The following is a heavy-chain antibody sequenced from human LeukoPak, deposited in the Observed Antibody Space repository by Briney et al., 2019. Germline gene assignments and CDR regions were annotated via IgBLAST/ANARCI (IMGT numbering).Heavy chain of an antibody. D-gene: IGHD6-19*01. J-gene: IGHJ4*02. CDR2: ISGSGGST. CDR1: GFTFSSYA. V-gene: IGHV3-23*01. Sequence: GGSLRLSCAASGFTFSSYAMSWVRQAPGKGLEWVSAISGSGGSTYYADSVKGRFTISRDNSKNTLYLQMNSLRAEDTAVYYCAKDLRLSSGWYAEPPAFDYWGQGTLATVSS. CDR3: AKDLRLSSGWYAEPPAFDY.